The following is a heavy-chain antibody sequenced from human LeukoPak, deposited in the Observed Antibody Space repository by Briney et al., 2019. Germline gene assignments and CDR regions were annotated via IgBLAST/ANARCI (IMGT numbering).Heavy chain of an antibody. V-gene: IGHV1-69*05. Sequence: ASVKVSCKASGGTFSSYAISWVRQAPGQGLEWMGRIIPIFGTANYAQKFQGRVTITTDESTGTAYMELSSLRSEDTAVYYCARTRTKGGFYYYYMDVWGKGTTVTVSS. J-gene: IGHJ6*03. D-gene: IGHD1-26*01. CDR1: GGTFSSYA. CDR3: ARTRTKGGFYYYYMDV. CDR2: IIPIFGTA.